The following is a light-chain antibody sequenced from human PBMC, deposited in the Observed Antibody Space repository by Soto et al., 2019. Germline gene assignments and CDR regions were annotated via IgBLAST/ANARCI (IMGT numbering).Light chain of an antibody. Sequence: DIQMTQSPSTLSASVGDRVTITCRASQGISSWLAWYQQRPGKAPKLLIYKASSLESGVPSRFSGSGSGTEFTLTISSLQPDDFATYYCQQYNSYSATFGQGTKLEIK. J-gene: IGKJ2*01. CDR1: QGISSW. CDR3: QQYNSYSAT. V-gene: IGKV1-5*03. CDR2: KAS.